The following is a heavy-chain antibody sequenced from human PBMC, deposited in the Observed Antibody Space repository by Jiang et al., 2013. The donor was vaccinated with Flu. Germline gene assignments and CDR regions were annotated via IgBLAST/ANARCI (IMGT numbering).Heavy chain of an antibody. V-gene: IGHV3-48*02. CDR2: ISSSSSTI. D-gene: IGHD2-2*01. CDR3: ARDPAPIVVVPAALGLRNYYYYHGMDV. Sequence: KGLEWVSYISSSSSTIYYADSVKGRFTISRDNAKNSLYLQMNSLRDEDTAVYYCARDPAPIVVVPAALGLRNYYYYHGMDVWGQGTTVTVSS. J-gene: IGHJ6*02.